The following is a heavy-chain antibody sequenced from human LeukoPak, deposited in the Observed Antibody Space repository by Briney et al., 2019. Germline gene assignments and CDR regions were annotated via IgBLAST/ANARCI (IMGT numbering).Heavy chain of an antibody. CDR2: IIPIFGTA. D-gene: IGHD3-22*01. Sequence: SVTVSCKASGGTFSSYAISWVRQAPGQGLEWMGGIIPIFGTANYAQKFQGRVTITADQSTSTAYTELSSLRSEDTAVYYCARGKKWLFGNWFDPWGQGTLVTVSS. J-gene: IGHJ5*02. V-gene: IGHV1-69*13. CDR3: ARGKKWLFGNWFDP. CDR1: GGTFSSYA.